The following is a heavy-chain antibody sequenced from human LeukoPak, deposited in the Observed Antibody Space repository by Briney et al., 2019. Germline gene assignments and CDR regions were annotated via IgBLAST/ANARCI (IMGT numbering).Heavy chain of an antibody. V-gene: IGHV3-23*01. CDR2: ISGSGGST. D-gene: IGHD2-2*01. CDR3: AKVDIVVVPAASGADY. J-gene: IGHJ4*02. CDR1: GFTFSSYA. Sequence: GGSLRLSCAASGFTFSSYAMSWVRQAPGKGLEWVSAISGSGGSTYYADSVKGRFTISRDNSKNTLYLQMNSLRAEDTAVYYCAKVDIVVVPAASGADYWGQGTLATVSS.